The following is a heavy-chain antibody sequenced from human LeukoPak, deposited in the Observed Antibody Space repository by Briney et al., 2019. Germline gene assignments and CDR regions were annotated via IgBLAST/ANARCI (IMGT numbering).Heavy chain of an antibody. J-gene: IGHJ4*02. V-gene: IGHV5-51*01. Sequence: GESLKISCKGSGYSFTSYWIGWVRQMPGKGLEWMGIIYPGDSDTRYSPSFQGQVTISADKSISTAYLQWSSLKASDTAMYYCTRHLLYLVVGYDLDYWGQGTLVTVSS. CDR3: TRHLLYLVVGYDLDY. CDR2: IYPGDSDT. CDR1: GYSFTSYW. D-gene: IGHD5-12*01.